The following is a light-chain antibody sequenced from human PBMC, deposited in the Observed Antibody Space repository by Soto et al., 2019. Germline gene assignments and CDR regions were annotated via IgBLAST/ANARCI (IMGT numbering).Light chain of an antibody. CDR3: QVWDTTLAQPI. CDR1: NIGDRA. V-gene: IGLV3-21*04. Sequence: SYVLTQRPSVSVAPEKTARITCGGDNIGDRAVHWFQQRPGQAPQLVIYYDFERPSGIPDRFSGSNSGNTATLTISRVEAGDEAYYFCQVWDTTLAQPIFGGGTKLTVL. CDR2: YDF. J-gene: IGLJ2*01.